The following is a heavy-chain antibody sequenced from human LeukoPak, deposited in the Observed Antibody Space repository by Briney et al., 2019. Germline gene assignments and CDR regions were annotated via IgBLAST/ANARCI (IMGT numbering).Heavy chain of an antibody. CDR1: GFAFSTYA. CDR3: AKDQSYGFDY. Sequence: GGSLRLSCAASGFAFSTYAMSWVRQAPGKGLEWVSALSGSGASTYYADSVKGRFTISRDNSKNALYLQMNSLRAEDTAIYYCAKDQSYGFDYWGQGTLVTVSS. CDR2: LSGSGAST. J-gene: IGHJ4*02. V-gene: IGHV3-23*01. D-gene: IGHD5-18*01.